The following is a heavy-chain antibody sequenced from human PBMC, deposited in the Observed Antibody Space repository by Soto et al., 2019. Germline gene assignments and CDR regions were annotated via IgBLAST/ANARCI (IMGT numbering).Heavy chain of an antibody. CDR3: ARGYDSSGYYSSGS. D-gene: IGHD3-22*01. J-gene: IGHJ4*02. CDR1: GGSISSGGYY. V-gene: IGHV4-31*03. Sequence: LXLTFTVSGGSISSGGYYWSWIRQHPGKGLEWIGYIYYSGSTYYNPSLKSRVTISVDTSKNQFSLKLSSVTAADTAVYYCARGYDSSGYYSSGSWGQGTLVTVSS. CDR2: IYYSGST.